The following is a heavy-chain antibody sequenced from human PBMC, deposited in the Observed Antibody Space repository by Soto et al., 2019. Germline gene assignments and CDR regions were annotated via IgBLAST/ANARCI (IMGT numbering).Heavy chain of an antibody. CDR3: ARDPSYSNYPYNWFDP. Sequence: GGSLRLSCAASGFTFTDYALSWVRQAPGKGLEWVSSISSSSSYIYYADSVKGRFTISRDNAKNSLYLQMNSLRAEDTAVYHCARDPSYSNYPYNWFDPWGQGTLVTVSS. J-gene: IGHJ5*02. D-gene: IGHD4-4*01. CDR1: GFTFTDYA. CDR2: ISSSSSYI. V-gene: IGHV3-21*01.